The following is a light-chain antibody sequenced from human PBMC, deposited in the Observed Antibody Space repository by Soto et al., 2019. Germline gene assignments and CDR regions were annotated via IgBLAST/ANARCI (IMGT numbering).Light chain of an antibody. J-gene: IGLJ2*01. CDR3: SSYAGSYTFVI. CDR2: DVT. CDR1: SSYVGGYNF. V-gene: IGLV2-11*01. Sequence: QSALTQPRSVSGSPGQSVTISCTGTSSYVGGYNFVSWYQQHPGKAPKLVIYDVTERPSGVPDRFSGSKSGNTASLTISGLQAEDEADYYCSSYAGSYTFVIFDGGTKLTVL.